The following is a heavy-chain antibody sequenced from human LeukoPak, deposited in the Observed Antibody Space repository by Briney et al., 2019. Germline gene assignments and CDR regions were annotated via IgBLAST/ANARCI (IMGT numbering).Heavy chain of an antibody. V-gene: IGHV3-23*01. D-gene: IGHD3-22*01. Sequence: GESLRLSCEGSGVTFASYTLTWVRQAPGKGLECVSVIDPSGGYIFYADSVRGRFTTSRNNSRNTVYLQMDNLGVEDTAVYYCAGENYVDSSGFRPRPNWFDPRGQGSLVAVS. CDR2: IDPSGGYI. CDR3: AGENYVDSSGFRPRPNWFDP. J-gene: IGHJ5*02. CDR1: GVTFASYT.